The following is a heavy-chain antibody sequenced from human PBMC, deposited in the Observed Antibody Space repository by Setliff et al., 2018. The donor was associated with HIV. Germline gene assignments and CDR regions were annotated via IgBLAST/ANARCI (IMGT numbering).Heavy chain of an antibody. CDR1: GGTGGSFSRNA. CDR3: ARDRALRHSGSHRIDDGFDI. J-gene: IGHJ3*02. V-gene: IGHV1-2*02. Sequence: ASVKVSCKASGGTGGSFSRNAISWVRQAPGQGLEWMGGINPNSGDSKYAQRFQGRVTMTRDTSITTASMDLSSLRTDDTAVYYCARDRALRHSGSHRIDDGFDIWGQGTMVTVSS. CDR2: INPNSGDS. D-gene: IGHD1-26*01.